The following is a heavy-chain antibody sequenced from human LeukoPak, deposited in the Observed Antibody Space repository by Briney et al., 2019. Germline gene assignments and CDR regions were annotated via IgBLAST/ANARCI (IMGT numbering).Heavy chain of an antibody. CDR2: IGGSSDSYI. CDR3: AKDGLLWFGGTKGDAFDM. Sequence: AGGSLRLSCAGSGFTFSDFTINWVRQAPGKGLEWVSCIGGSSDSYIYYADSVRGRFTISRDNAKNSLYLQMNSLRAEDTAVYYCAKDGLLWFGGTKGDAFDMWGQGTMVTVSS. D-gene: IGHD3-10*01. J-gene: IGHJ3*02. V-gene: IGHV3-21*04. CDR1: GFTFSDFT.